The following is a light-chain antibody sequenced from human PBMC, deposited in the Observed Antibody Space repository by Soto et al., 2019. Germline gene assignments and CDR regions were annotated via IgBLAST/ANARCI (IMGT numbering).Light chain of an antibody. CDR3: PKYNSAPFS. CDR1: QAISNY. V-gene: IGKV1-27*01. J-gene: IGKJ3*01. Sequence: DIQLTQSPSTLSASVGDRVTITCRASQAISNYLSWYQQKPGKVPQLRIYFASTLQSGVPSRFSASGSGTDFSLTISTLQPEDVATYYCPKYNSAPFSFGPGTKVDLK. CDR2: FAS.